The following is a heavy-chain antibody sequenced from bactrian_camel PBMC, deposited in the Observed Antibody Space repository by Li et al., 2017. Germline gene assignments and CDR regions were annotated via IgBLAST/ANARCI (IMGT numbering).Heavy chain of an antibody. D-gene: IGHD1*01. V-gene: IGHV3S53*01. Sequence: HVQLVESGGGSVQAGGSLRLSCTASGYMCSGYCMGWFRQAPGKEREGVATIDSDGSTRYADSVKGRFTISRDNAASSVYLQMDNLKPEDTAVYYCVIDGPPKCFRVPPYSDYWGQGTQVTVS. J-gene: IGHJ4*01. CDR1: GYMCSGYC. CDR3: VIDGPPKCFRVPPYSDY. CDR2: IDSDGST.